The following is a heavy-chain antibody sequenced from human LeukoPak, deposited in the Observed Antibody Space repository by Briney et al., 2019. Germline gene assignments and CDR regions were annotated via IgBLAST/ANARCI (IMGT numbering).Heavy chain of an antibody. CDR3: ARARYSSSWYSDY. V-gene: IGHV4-34*01. J-gene: IGHJ4*02. Sequence: PSETLSLTCAVYGGSFSGYYWSWIRQPPGKGLEWSGEINHSGSTNYNPSLKSRVTISVDTSKNHFSLKLSSVTAANTAVYYCARARYSSSWYSDYGGEGTLVTVSS. CDR2: INHSGST. CDR1: GGSFSGYY. D-gene: IGHD6-13*01.